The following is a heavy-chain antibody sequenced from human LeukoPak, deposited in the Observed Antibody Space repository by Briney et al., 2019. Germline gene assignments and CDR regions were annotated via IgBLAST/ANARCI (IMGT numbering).Heavy chain of an antibody. CDR3: ARDHCGGDCYSNWFVP. V-gene: IGHV4-61*02. Sequence: SETLSLTCTVSGGSISSGSYYWSWIRQPPGKGLEWIARIYTSGSTNYNPSLKSRVTISVDTSKNQFSLKLSAVTAADTAVYYCARDHCGGDCYSNWFVPWGQGTLVTVSS. D-gene: IGHD2-21*02. CDR1: GGSISSGSYY. CDR2: IYTSGST. J-gene: IGHJ5*02.